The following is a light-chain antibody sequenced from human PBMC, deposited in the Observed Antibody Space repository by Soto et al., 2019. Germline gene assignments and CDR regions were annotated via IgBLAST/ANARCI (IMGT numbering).Light chain of an antibody. CDR1: QSFRGL. Sequence: EVVLTQSPVPLYLSPGERATLSCRASQSFRGLLAWYQQKPGQAPRLLIYGASTRATGIPDRFSGSGSGTDFTLTSSRLEPEDFAVYYCQQYHDSATFGQGTRLENK. CDR2: GAS. J-gene: IGKJ5*01. CDR3: QQYHDSAT. V-gene: IGKV3-20*01.